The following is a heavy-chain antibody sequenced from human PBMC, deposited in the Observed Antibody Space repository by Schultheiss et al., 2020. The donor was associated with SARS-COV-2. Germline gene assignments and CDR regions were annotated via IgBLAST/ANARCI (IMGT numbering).Heavy chain of an antibody. CDR3: ARGDSSGYSEYFQH. CDR1: GFTFSSFW. Sequence: GGSLRLSCAASGFTFSSFWMSWVRQAPGKGLEWVSSISSSSSYIYYADSVKGRFTISRDNAKNSLYLQMNSLRAEDTAVYYCARGDSSGYSEYFQHWGQGTLVTVSS. V-gene: IGHV3-21*01. J-gene: IGHJ1*01. D-gene: IGHD3-22*01. CDR2: ISSSSSYI.